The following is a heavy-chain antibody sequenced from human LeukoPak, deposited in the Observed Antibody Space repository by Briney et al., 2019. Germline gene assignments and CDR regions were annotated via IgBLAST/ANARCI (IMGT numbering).Heavy chain of an antibody. V-gene: IGHV3-21*01. CDR2: ISSSSSYI. CDR3: ARAPMVRGVISHFDY. Sequence: GGSLRLSCAASGFTFSSYSMNWVRQAPGKGLEWVSSISSSSSYIYYADSVKGRFTISRDNAKNSLYLQMNSLRAEDTAVYYCARAPMVRGVISHFDYWGQGTLVTVSS. CDR1: GFTFSSYS. D-gene: IGHD3-10*01. J-gene: IGHJ4*02.